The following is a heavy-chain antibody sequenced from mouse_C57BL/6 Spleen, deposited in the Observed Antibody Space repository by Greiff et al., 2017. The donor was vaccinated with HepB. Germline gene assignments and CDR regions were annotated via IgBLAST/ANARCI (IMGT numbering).Heavy chain of an antibody. J-gene: IGHJ2*01. CDR2: ISDGGSYT. Sequence: EVQGVESGGGLVKPGGSLKLSCAASGFTFSSYAMSWVRQTPEKRLEWVATISDGGSYTYYPDNVKGRFTISRDNAKNNLYLQMSHLKSEDTAMYYCARDLGKGYSDYWGQGTTLTVSS. CDR3: ARDLGKGYSDY. CDR1: GFTFSSYA. D-gene: IGHD4-1*01. V-gene: IGHV5-4*01.